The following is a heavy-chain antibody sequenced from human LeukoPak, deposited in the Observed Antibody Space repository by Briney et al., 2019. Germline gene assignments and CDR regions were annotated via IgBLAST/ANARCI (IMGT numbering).Heavy chain of an antibody. V-gene: IGHV3-23*01. CDR3: AIDPNWGIHY. CDR2: IGGSGGDI. D-gene: IGHD7-27*01. J-gene: IGHJ4*02. Sequence: QTGGSLRLSCAASGFTFSTYTMYWARQPPGKGLEWVSIIGGSGGDIHYADSVKGRFTISRDNSKNTLYLQMNSLRVEDTAIYYCAIDPNWGIHYWGQGVLVTVSS. CDR1: GFTFSTYT.